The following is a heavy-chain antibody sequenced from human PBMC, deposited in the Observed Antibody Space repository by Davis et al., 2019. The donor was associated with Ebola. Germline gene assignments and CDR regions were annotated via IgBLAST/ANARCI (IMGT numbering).Heavy chain of an antibody. Sequence: GESLKISCAASGFTFDDYAMTWVRQAPGKGLEWVSAISGSGGSTYYADSVKGRFTVSRDNSKNTLYLQMNSLRGEDTAVYYCARSGLSFGVVKYHYGMDAWGKGTTVTVSS. CDR1: GFTFDDYA. CDR3: ARSGLSFGVVKYHYGMDA. CDR2: ISGSGGST. J-gene: IGHJ6*04. V-gene: IGHV3-23*01. D-gene: IGHD3-3*01.